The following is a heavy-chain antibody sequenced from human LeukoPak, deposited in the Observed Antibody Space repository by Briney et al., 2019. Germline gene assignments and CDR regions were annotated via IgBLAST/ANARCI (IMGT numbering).Heavy chain of an antibody. J-gene: IGHJ6*03. CDR1: NGSISNNGYY. V-gene: IGHV4-30-2*01. Sequence: PSQTLSLTCSVSNGSISNNGYYWSWIRQPPGKGLEWIGFIHHSGYTFYNPPLKSRVTISVDRSKSQVSLKLTSVTTADTAVYYCARENGSGRDQFYYYIDVWGKGTTVTVSS. CDR3: ARENGSGRDQFYYYIDV. CDR2: IHHSGYT. D-gene: IGHD6-25*01.